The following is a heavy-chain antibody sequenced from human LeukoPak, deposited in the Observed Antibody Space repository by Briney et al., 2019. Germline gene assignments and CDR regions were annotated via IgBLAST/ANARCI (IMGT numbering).Heavy chain of an antibody. CDR3: AKELIGSYAGYYYYYGMDV. Sequence: AGGSLRLSCAASGFTFSRYGMHWVRQAPGKGLEWVAVISYDGSNKYYADSVKGRFTISRDNSENTLYLQMNSLRAEDTAVYYCAKELIGSYAGYYYYYGMDVWGQGTTVTVSS. CDR2: ISYDGSNK. J-gene: IGHJ6*02. CDR1: GFTFSRYG. D-gene: IGHD1-26*01. V-gene: IGHV3-30*18.